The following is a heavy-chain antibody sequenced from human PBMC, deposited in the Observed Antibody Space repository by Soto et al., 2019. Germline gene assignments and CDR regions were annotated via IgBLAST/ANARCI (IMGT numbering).Heavy chain of an antibody. Sequence: QVQLVESGGGVVQPGRSLRLSCAASGITFSSYDMHWVRQAPGRGLEWVAVISYDGSNKYYADSVKGRFTISRDNAKNALYLQRSSLRAEDTAVYYCAKDYGPARGSGSPLDYWGQGTLVTVSS. V-gene: IGHV3-30*18. CDR2: ISYDGSNK. CDR3: AKDYGPARGSGSPLDY. CDR1: GITFSSYD. D-gene: IGHD3-10*01. J-gene: IGHJ4*02.